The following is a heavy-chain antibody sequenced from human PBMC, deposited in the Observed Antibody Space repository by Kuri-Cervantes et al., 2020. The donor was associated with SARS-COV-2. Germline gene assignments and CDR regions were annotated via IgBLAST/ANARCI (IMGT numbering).Heavy chain of an antibody. Sequence: GESLKIPCAASGFTFSSYSMNWVRQAPGKGMEWVSSISSSSSYIYYADSVKGRFTISRDNAKNSLYLQMNSLRAEDTAVYYCARDRQGGRIRITIFGVASYGMDVWGQGTTVTVSS. CDR2: ISSSSSYI. J-gene: IGHJ6*02. CDR3: ARDRQGGRIRITIFGVASYGMDV. CDR1: GFTFSSYS. V-gene: IGHV3-21*01. D-gene: IGHD3-3*01.